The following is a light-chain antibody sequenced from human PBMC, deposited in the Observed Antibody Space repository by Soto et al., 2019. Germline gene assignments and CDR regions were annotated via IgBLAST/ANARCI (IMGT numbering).Light chain of an antibody. CDR2: GAS. CDR3: QQYASSPRT. CDR1: QSVSRSY. V-gene: IGKV3-20*01. Sequence: EIVLTQSPGTLSLSPGERATLSCRAGQSVSRSYLAWYQQKPGQAPRLLIYGASSRATGIPDRFSGSGSGTDFTLTISRLEPEVFAVYYCQQYASSPRTFGPSTKVEI. J-gene: IGKJ1*01.